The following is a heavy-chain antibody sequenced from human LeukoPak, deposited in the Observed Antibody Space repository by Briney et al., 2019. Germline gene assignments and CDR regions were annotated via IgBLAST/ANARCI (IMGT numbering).Heavy chain of an antibody. J-gene: IGHJ4*02. V-gene: IGHV3-7*01. CDR1: GFTFSFYW. Sequence: GGSLRLSCAASGFTFSFYWMSWVRQAPGKGLEWVANMNRDGSEMNYVDSVRGRFTISRDNAKNSLYLQMNSLRAEDTAVYFCARDLGFSTFDNWGQGTLVTVSS. CDR3: ARDLGFSTFDN. D-gene: IGHD2/OR15-2a*01. CDR2: MNRDGSEM.